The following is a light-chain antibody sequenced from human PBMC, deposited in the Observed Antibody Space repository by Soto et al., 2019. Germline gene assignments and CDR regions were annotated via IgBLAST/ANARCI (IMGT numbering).Light chain of an antibody. CDR2: KAS. J-gene: IGKJ4*01. V-gene: IGKV1-5*03. CDR1: ESISTW. CDR3: QQSNAYPLT. Sequence: DTQMTQSPSTLSASVGDRVTISCRASESISTWLAWYQQKPGKAPNLLIQKASSLESGDPSRFSGSGSGTEVTLTISSLQPDDFATYYCQQSNAYPLTFGGGTNVQIQ.